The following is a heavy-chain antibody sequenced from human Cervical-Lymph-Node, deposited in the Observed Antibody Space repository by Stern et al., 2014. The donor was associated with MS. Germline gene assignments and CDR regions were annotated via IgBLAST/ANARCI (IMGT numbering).Heavy chain of an antibody. CDR3: ARDPSYCGGDCYANWFDP. Sequence: EVQLVESGGGLVQPGGSLRLSCAASGFTFSSYWMHWVRQAPGKGLVWVSRLNSGGSSTSYADSVKGRFTISRYNAKNTLYLQMNSLRAEDTAVYYCARDPSYCGGDCYANWFDPWGQGTLVTVSS. V-gene: IGHV3-74*01. CDR2: LNSGGSST. CDR1: GFTFSSYW. J-gene: IGHJ5*02. D-gene: IGHD2-21*02.